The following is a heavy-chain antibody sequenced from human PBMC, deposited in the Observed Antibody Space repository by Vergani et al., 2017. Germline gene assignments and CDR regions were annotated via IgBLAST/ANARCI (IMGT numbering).Heavy chain of an antibody. CDR2: IDEYGNRA. CDR1: GFSFNTYW. Sequence: EVQLVESGGGSVQSGGSLRLSCVASGFSFNTYWMHWVRQVPGKGLMWVARIDEYGNRATYGDFETGRFTISRDNAKNKVFLQINNLRADDAGVYYCVRTEYCTGIACNTRFDSWGQGALVTVSS. CDR3: VRTEYCTGIACNTRFDS. V-gene: IGHV3-74*03. D-gene: IGHD2-8*02. J-gene: IGHJ5*01.